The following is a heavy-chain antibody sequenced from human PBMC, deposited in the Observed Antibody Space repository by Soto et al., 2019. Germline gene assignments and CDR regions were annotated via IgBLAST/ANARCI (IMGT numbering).Heavy chain of an antibody. Sequence: QVQLVESGGGVVQPGRSLRLSCAASGFTFSTYGRHWVRQAPGKGLEWVAVISYDGNNKYYADSVKGRFTISRDNSKNKLYLQMSSLRAEDTAVYYCAKSVYNWNDGFFDYWGQGTLVTVSS. V-gene: IGHV3-30*18. CDR1: GFTFSTYG. CDR2: ISYDGNNK. J-gene: IGHJ4*02. CDR3: AKSVYNWNDGFFDY. D-gene: IGHD1-1*01.